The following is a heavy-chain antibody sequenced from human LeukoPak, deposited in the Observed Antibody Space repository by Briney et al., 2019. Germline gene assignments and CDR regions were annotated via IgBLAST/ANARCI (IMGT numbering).Heavy chain of an antibody. J-gene: IGHJ3*02. CDR3: ARVGGYSGYGEDAFDI. V-gene: IGHV3-11*06. D-gene: IGHD5-12*01. CDR1: GFAFSYYY. Sequence: PGGSLTLSCAASGFAFSYYYMSWIRQAPGKGLEWVSYISNTTTYTNYADSVKGRFTISRDNAKNSLYLQMNSLRAEDTAVYYCARVGGYSGYGEDAFDIWGQGTMVTVSS. CDR2: ISNTTTYT.